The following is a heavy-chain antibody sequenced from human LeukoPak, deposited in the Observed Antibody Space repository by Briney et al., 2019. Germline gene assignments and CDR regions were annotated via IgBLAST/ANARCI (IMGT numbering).Heavy chain of an antibody. Sequence: GGSLRLSCAASGFTFSTYWMSWVRQAPGKGLEWVANIKQDGSEKYYVESVKGRFTIYRDNAKNSLYLQMNSLRAEDTAVYYCARDSPSHGDPGDIVGAEDYWGQGTLVTVSS. CDR1: GFTFSTYW. D-gene: IGHD1-26*01. V-gene: IGHV3-7*01. CDR3: ARDSPSHGDPGDIVGAEDY. J-gene: IGHJ4*02. CDR2: IKQDGSEK.